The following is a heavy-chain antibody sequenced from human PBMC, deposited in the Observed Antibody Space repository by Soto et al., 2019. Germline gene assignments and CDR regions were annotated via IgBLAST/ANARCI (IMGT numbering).Heavy chain of an antibody. CDR1: GGSISSSSYY. CDR2: IYYSGST. J-gene: IGHJ5*02. CDR3: ARHPTLRHNWFDP. V-gene: IGHV4-39*01. Sequence: QLQLQESGPGLVKPSETLSLTCTVSGGSISSSSYYWGWIRQPPGKGLEWIGSIYYSGSTYYNPSLESRVTISVDTSKNQFSLKLSSVTAADTAVYYCARHPTLRHNWFDPWGQGTLVTVSS.